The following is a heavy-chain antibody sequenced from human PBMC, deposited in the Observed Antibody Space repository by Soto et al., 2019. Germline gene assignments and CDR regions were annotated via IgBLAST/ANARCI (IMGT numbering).Heavy chain of an antibody. Sequence: GGSLRLSCAASGFTFSSYWMHWVRQAPGKGLVWVSRINSDGSSTSYADSVKGRFTISRDNAKNTLYLQMNSLRAEDTAVYYCARGGNRPAGIYFDYWGQGTLVTVSS. CDR1: GFTFSSYW. J-gene: IGHJ4*02. D-gene: IGHD6-13*01. CDR3: ARGGNRPAGIYFDY. CDR2: INSDGSST. V-gene: IGHV3-74*01.